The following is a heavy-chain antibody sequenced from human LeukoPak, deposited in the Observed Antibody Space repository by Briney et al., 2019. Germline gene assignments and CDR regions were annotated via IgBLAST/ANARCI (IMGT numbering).Heavy chain of an antibody. CDR3: ARGLYWFDP. Sequence: GGSLRLSCAASGFTFRSYWMHWVRQAPGKGLVWVSHINSDGNTTSYADSVKGRFAISRDNAKNTLNLQINSLRAEDTAVYHCARGLYWFDPWGQGTLVTVSS. CDR2: INSDGNTT. J-gene: IGHJ5*02. CDR1: GFTFRSYW. V-gene: IGHV3-74*01.